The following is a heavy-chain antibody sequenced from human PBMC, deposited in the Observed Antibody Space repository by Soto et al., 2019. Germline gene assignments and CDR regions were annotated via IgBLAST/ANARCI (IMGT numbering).Heavy chain of an antibody. Sequence: EVQLVESGGGLVQPGRSLRLSCAASGFTCDDYAMHWVRQAPGKGLEWVSGISWNSGSIGYADSVKGRFTISRDNAKNSLYLQMNSLRAEDTALYYCAKGSEPSSGWEGDAFDIWGQGTMVTVSS. D-gene: IGHD6-19*01. CDR2: ISWNSGSI. CDR3: AKGSEPSSGWEGDAFDI. CDR1: GFTCDDYA. J-gene: IGHJ3*02. V-gene: IGHV3-9*01.